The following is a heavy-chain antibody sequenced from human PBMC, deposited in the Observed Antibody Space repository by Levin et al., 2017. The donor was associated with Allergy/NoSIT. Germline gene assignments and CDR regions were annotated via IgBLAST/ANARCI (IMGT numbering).Heavy chain of an antibody. D-gene: IGHD3-22*01. CDR2: IYHSGST. J-gene: IGHJ4*02. CDR3: ARDPYYYDSSGYYYFDY. Sequence: PSETLSLTCAVSGYSISSGYYWGWIRQPPGKGLEWIGSIYHSGSTYYNPSLKSRVTISVDTSKNQFSLKLSSVTAADTAVYYCARDPYYYDSSGYYYFDYWGQGTLVTVSS. V-gene: IGHV4-38-2*02. CDR1: GYSISSGYY.